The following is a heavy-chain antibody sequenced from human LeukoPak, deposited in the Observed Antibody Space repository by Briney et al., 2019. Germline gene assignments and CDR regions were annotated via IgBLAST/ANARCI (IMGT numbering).Heavy chain of an antibody. CDR3: TTEPGNLWFGEFDFDY. V-gene: IGHV3-15*01. CDR1: GFTFSNAW. CDR2: IKSKTDGGTT. J-gene: IGHJ4*02. D-gene: IGHD3-10*01. Sequence: GGSLRLSCAASGFTFSNAWMSWVRQAPGKGLEWVGRIKSKTDGGTTDYAAPVKGRFTISRDDSKTTLYLQMNSLKTEDTAVYYCTTEPGNLWFGEFDFDYWGQGTLVTVSS.